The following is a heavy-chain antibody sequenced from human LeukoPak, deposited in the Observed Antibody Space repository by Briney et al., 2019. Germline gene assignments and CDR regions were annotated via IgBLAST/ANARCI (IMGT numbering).Heavy chain of an antibody. Sequence: PGGSLRLSCAASGFTFSDYEMNWVRQAPGKGLEWVSVIYSGGSTYYADSVKGRFTISRDNSKNTLYLQMNSLRAEDTAVYYCAREPYDSSGYYDYWGQGTLVTVSS. V-gene: IGHV3-53*01. D-gene: IGHD3-22*01. CDR2: IYSGGST. J-gene: IGHJ4*02. CDR3: AREPYDSSGYYDY. CDR1: GFTFSDYE.